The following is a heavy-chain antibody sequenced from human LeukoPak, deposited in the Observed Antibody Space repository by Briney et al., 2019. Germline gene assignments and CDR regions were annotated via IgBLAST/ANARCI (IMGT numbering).Heavy chain of an antibody. J-gene: IGHJ5*02. D-gene: IGHD6-13*01. CDR2: ISAYNGNT. Sequence: ASVKVSCKASGYTFTSYGISWVRQAPGQGLEWMGWISAYNGNTNYAQKLQGRVTMTTDTSTSTAYMELRSLRSEDTAVYYCARVSLSSSWYNWFDPWGQGTLVTVSS. CDR1: GYTFTSYG. V-gene: IGHV1-18*01. CDR3: ARVSLSSSWYNWFDP.